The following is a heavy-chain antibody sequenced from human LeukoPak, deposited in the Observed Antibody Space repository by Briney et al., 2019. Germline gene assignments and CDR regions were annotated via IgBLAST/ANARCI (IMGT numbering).Heavy chain of an antibody. CDR3: ATDILGSGEFDY. CDR2: INPNSGGT. CDR1: GYTFTGYY. V-gene: IGHV1-2*02. D-gene: IGHD3-10*01. Sequence: ASVKVSCKASGYTFTGYYMHWVRQAPGQGLEWMGWINPNSGGTNYAQKFQGRVTMTEDTSTDTAYMELSSLRSEDTAVYYCATDILGSGEFDYWGQGTLVTVSS. J-gene: IGHJ4*02.